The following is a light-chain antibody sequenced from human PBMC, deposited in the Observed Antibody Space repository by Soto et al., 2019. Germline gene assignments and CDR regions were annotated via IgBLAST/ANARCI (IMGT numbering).Light chain of an antibody. CDR3: QQSYSTPSIN. Sequence: DTQMTQSPSSRSASVGGTVTITFLASQSISSYLNWYQQKPGKAPKLLIYAASSLQSGVPSRFSGSGSGTDFTLTIRSLQPEDFATYYCQQSYSTPSINFGQGKRLEIK. CDR1: QSISSY. J-gene: IGKJ5*01. V-gene: IGKV1-39*01. CDR2: AAS.